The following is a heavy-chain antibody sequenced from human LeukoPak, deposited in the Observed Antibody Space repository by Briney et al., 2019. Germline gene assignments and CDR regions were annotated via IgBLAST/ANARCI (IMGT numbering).Heavy chain of an antibody. D-gene: IGHD7-27*01. CDR2: ISYDGTNK. CDR3: AREILTGYAFDI. CDR1: GFAFSSYG. J-gene: IGHJ3*02. Sequence: PGGSLRLSCVASGFAFSSYGMNWVRQAPGKGLEWVAFISYDGTNKYCADSVKGRFTISRDNSKNTLYLQMNSLRAEDTALYYCAREILTGYAFDIWGQGTTVTVSS. V-gene: IGHV3-30*03.